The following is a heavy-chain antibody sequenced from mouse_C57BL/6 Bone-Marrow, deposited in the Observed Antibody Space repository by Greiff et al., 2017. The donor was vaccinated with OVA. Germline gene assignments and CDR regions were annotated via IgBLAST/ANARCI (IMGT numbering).Heavy chain of an antibody. Sequence: EVKLMESGGGLVQPGESLKLSCESNEYEFPSHDMSWVRKTPEKRLELVAAINSDGGSTYYPDTMERRFIISRDNTKKTLYLQMSSLRSEDTALYYCARRSNYVYWYFDVWGTGTTVTVSS. CDR3: ARRSNYVYWYFDV. CDR2: INSDGGST. J-gene: IGHJ1*03. V-gene: IGHV5-2*03. D-gene: IGHD2-5*01. CDR1: EYEFPSHD.